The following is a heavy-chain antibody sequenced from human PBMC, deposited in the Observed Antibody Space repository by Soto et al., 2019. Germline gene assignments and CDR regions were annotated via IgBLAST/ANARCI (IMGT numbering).Heavy chain of an antibody. CDR3: ASEPYSSSRSA. D-gene: IGHD6-13*01. V-gene: IGHV1-69*02. CDR1: GGTFSSYT. Sequence: QVQLVQSGAEVKKPGSSVKVSCKASGGTFSSYTISWVRQAPGQGLEWMGRIIPILGIANYAQKFQGRVTITADKTTSTAYMELSSLRSEDTAVYYWASEPYSSSRSAWGQGTLVTVSS. CDR2: IIPILGIA. J-gene: IGHJ5*02.